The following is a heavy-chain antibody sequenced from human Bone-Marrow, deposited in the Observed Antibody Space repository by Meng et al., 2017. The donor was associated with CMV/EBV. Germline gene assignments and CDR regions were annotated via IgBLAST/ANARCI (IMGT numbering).Heavy chain of an antibody. CDR1: GFTFSSYG. D-gene: IGHD2-15*01. CDR2: IWYDGSNK. CDR3: AKDLGDIVVVVALAY. Sequence: GESLKISCAASGFTFSSYGMHWVRQAPGKGLEWVAVIWYDGSNKYYADSVKGRFTISRDNSKNTLYLQMNSLRAEDTAVYYCAKDLGDIVVVVALAYWGQGPLVNVDS. J-gene: IGHJ4*02. V-gene: IGHV3-33*06.